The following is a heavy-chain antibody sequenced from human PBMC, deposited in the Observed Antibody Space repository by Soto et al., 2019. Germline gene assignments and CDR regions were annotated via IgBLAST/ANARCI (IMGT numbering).Heavy chain of an antibody. Sequence: QVQLVESGGGVVQPGRSLRLSCAASGFTFSSYAMHWVRQAPGEGLEWVAVISYDGSNKYYADSVKGRFTISRDNSKNTLYLQMNSLRAEDTAVYYCASRSSGCYALPYYYYGTDVWGQGTTVTVSS. J-gene: IGHJ6*02. CDR2: ISYDGSNK. V-gene: IGHV3-30-3*01. D-gene: IGHD6-19*01. CDR3: ASRSSGCYALPYYYYGTDV. CDR1: GFTFSSYA.